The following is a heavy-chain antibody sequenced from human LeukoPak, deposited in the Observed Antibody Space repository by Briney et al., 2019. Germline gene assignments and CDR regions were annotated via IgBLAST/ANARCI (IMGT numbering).Heavy chain of an antibody. J-gene: IGHJ4*02. V-gene: IGHV4-59*08. D-gene: IGHD4-11*01. CDR3: ARQGPLTTAVTTRTNPFDY. Sequence: SETLSLTCTVSAGSISSSYWSWIRQPPGKGLEWIGYIYYSGSTNYNPSLKSRDTISVDTSKNQFSLKLNSVTAADTAVYYCARQGPLTTAVTTRTNPFDYWGQGTLVTVSS. CDR1: AGSISSSY. CDR2: IYYSGST.